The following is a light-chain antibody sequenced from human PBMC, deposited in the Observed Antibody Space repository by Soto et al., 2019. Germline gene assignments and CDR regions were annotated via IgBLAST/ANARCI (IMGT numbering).Light chain of an antibody. Sequence: QSALTQPASVSGSPGQSITISCTGTSSDVGCYNYVSWYQQHPGKAPKLMIYDVSNRPSGVSNRFSGSKSGNTASLTISGLQAEDEADYYFSSYTSSSTLYVFGTGTKLTVL. CDR2: DVS. CDR1: SSDVGCYNY. V-gene: IGLV2-14*01. J-gene: IGLJ1*01. CDR3: SSYTSSSTLYV.